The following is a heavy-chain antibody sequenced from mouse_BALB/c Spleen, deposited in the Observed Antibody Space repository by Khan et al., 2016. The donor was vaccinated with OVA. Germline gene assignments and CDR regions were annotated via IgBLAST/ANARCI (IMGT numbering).Heavy chain of an antibody. CDR2: ISYSGST. V-gene: IGHV3-2*02. CDR1: GYSLSSDYA. D-gene: IGHD1-1*01. CDR3: ASGKLLLRYPDDFDY. J-gene: IGHJ2*01. Sequence: QLVESRPGLLKPSQSLSLSCTVTGYSLSSDYAWNWIRQFPGNKLEWMAYISYSGSTPYTPSLRTRISHTRDTSKNQFFLQWNSVTTEDTATYYGASGKLLLRYPDDFDYGGQGTTLTVSS.